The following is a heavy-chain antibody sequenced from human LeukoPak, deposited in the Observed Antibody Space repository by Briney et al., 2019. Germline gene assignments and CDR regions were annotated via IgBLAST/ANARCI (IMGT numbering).Heavy chain of an antibody. J-gene: IGHJ4*02. D-gene: IGHD4-17*01. CDR2: IYYSGST. Sequence: SETLSLTCTVSGGSISSYYWSWIRQPPGKGLEWIGYIYYSGSTNYNPSLKSRVTISVDTSKNQFSLNLSSATAADTAVYFCAKGVGITVTHWGQGSLVTVSS. CDR1: GGSISSYY. V-gene: IGHV4-59*12. CDR3: AKGVGITVTH.